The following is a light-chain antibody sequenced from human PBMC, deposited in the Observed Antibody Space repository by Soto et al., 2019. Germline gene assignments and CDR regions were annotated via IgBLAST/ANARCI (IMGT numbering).Light chain of an antibody. V-gene: IGKV3-11*01. CDR3: QQRSNWRWT. Sequence: EIVLTQSPATLSLSPGERATLSCRASQSVDNYLAWYQQKAGQAPRLLIYDASNRATGIPARFSGSGSGTDFSLTISSLEPEDFAVYYCQQRSNWRWTFGQGTKVDI. CDR2: DAS. J-gene: IGKJ1*01. CDR1: QSVDNY.